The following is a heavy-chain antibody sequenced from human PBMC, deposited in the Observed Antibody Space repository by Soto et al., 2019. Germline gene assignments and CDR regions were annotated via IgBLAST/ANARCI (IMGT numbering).Heavy chain of an antibody. Sequence: PGESLKISWQGSGYTFTGHWIRWVRQMPGKGLEWMGRIDPSDSYTDYSPTVQGHVTMSADKSINTAYLQWSSLQASSTAVYYCTRHTCYDSSLDYWGQGTLVTVSS. CDR2: IDPSDSYT. CDR1: GYTFTGHW. CDR3: TRHTCYDSSLDY. J-gene: IGHJ4*02. D-gene: IGHD5-12*01. V-gene: IGHV5-10-1*01.